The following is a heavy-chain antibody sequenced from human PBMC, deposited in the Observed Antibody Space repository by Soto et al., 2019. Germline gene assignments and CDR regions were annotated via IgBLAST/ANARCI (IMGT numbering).Heavy chain of an antibody. D-gene: IGHD3-10*01. CDR3: ARRVIGSSRAFDI. Sequence: GGSLRLSCAASGFAFSSHPMSWVRQAPEKGLEWVAGISDGGDLTYNADSVRGRFTISRDNSRNTLYLQMNSLRAEDTAVYYCARRVIGSSRAFDIWGQGTVVTVSS. J-gene: IGHJ3*02. V-gene: IGHV3-23*01. CDR2: ISDGGDLT. CDR1: GFAFSSHP.